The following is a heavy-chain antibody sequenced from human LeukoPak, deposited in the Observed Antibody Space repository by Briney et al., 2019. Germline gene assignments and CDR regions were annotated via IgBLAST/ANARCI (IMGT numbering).Heavy chain of an antibody. V-gene: IGHV5-51*01. CDR1: GYPFTSYW. D-gene: IGHD4-4*01. Sequence: GESLQISCQGSGYPFTSYWIGWVRPLPGKGLGWMGIIYPGDSETRYSPSFQGQVPISADKSNSTAHLQWSSLNASDTAMYYCARRVEGNYGFDYWGQGTLVTVSS. J-gene: IGHJ4*02. CDR2: IYPGDSET. CDR3: ARRVEGNYGFDY.